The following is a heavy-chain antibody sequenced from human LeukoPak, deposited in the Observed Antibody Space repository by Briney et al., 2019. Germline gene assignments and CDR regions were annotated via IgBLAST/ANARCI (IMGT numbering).Heavy chain of an antibody. CDR3: ARGLDVERSSAWSWGPKKFYYNVMDV. V-gene: IGHV1-8*01. CDR2: MNPSSGNT. CDR1: GHTFTSSN. J-gene: IGHJ6*02. Sequence: GAAVRVSCQVSGHTFTSSNINWVRQAPGQGLEWMGWMNPSSGNTAYPQRFQGRVTMTRDTSTNTAFLQLTSLRSEDTAVYYCARGLDVERSSAWSWGPKKFYYNVMDVWGQGTTVTVSS. D-gene: IGHD3-9*01.